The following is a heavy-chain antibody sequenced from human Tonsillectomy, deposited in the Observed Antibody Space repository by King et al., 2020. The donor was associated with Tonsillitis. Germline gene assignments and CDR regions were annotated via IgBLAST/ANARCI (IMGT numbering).Heavy chain of an antibody. CDR3: ARDATTLGYYGMDV. Sequence: VQLVEFGGGLVQPGGSLRLSCAASEFTFSRYDMHWVRQATGKGLEWVSAIGTAGDTYYPGSVKGRFTISRENAKNSLYLQMNSLRAGDTAVYYCARDATTLGYYGMDVWGQGTTVTVSS. J-gene: IGHJ6*02. CDR1: EFTFSRYD. V-gene: IGHV3-13*01. D-gene: IGHD1-1*01. CDR2: IGTAGDT.